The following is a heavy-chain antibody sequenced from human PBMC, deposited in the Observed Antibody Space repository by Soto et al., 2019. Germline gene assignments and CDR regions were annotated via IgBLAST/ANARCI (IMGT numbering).Heavy chain of an antibody. CDR2: IYYSGST. V-gene: IGHV4-59*01. CDR1: GGSISSYY. Sequence: SETLSLTCAVSGGSISSYYWSWIRQPPGKGLEWIGYIYYSGSTNYNPSLKSRVTISVDTSKNQFSLKLSSVTAADTAVYYCAREYYYYGMDVWGQGTTVTVSS. CDR3: AREYYYYGMDV. J-gene: IGHJ6*02.